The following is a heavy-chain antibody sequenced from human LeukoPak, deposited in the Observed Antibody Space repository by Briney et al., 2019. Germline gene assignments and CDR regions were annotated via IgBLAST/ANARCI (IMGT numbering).Heavy chain of an antibody. CDR2: INPNSGGT. CDR3: ARDRYYDILTGSTDYGMDV. D-gene: IGHD3-9*01. Sequence: ASVKVSCKASGYTFTGYYMHWVRQAPGQGLEWMGWINPNSGGTNYAQKFQGRVTMTRDTSFSTAYMGLSRLRSDDTAVYYCARDRYYDILTGSTDYGMDVWGQGTTVTVSS. V-gene: IGHV1-2*02. J-gene: IGHJ6*02. CDR1: GYTFTGYY.